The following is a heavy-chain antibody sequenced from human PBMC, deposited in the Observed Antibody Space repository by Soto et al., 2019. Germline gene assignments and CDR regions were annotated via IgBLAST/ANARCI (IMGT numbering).Heavy chain of an antibody. CDR2: IYWDDDE. D-gene: IGHD3-10*01. CDR3: AHSRNLITEDAQVGDFEY. V-gene: IGHV2-5*02. CDR1: GFSLTTAGVG. J-gene: IGHJ4*02. Sequence: QINLKESGPTLVKPTQTLTLTCSFSGFSLTTAGVGVGWVRQSPGEALEWLALIYWDDDERYSPSLKTRLTLTKGLSKSKVVLSMTNMAPVDTATYYCAHSRNLITEDAQVGDFEYWVQGTLVTVSS.